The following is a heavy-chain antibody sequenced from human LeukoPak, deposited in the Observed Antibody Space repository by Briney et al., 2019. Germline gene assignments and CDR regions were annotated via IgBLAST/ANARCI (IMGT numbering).Heavy chain of an antibody. J-gene: IGHJ3*02. D-gene: IGHD6-13*01. CDR1: GFTFSSYA. V-gene: IGHV3-30*04. Sequence: GGSLRLSCAASGFTFSSYATHWVRQAPGKGLERVAVISYDGSNKYYADSVKGRFTISRDNSKNTLYLQMNSLRAEDTAVYYCARDPIAAAGADAFDIWGQGTMVTVSS. CDR3: ARDPIAAAGADAFDI. CDR2: ISYDGSNK.